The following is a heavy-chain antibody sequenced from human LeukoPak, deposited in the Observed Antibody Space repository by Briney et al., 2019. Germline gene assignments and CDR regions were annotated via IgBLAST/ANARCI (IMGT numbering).Heavy chain of an antibody. V-gene: IGHV3-23*01. J-gene: IGHJ6*03. D-gene: IGHD3-22*01. CDR3: AKDSSSYDWGYMDV. Sequence: GGSLTLSCPASGFTFRNYAMSWVRQAPGKGLEWVSLIGGSDGRTRYADSVKGRFTNSRDNSKNTLDLEMNSLRAEDTAVYYCAKDSSSYDWGYMDVWGKGTTVTISS. CDR2: IGGSDGRT. CDR1: GFTFRNYA.